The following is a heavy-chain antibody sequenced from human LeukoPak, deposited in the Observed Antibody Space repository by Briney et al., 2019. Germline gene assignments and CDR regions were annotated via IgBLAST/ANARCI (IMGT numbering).Heavy chain of an antibody. V-gene: IGHV3-23*01. CDR3: AKDGPHMEWLLENYWYFDL. J-gene: IGHJ2*01. D-gene: IGHD3-3*01. CDR2: TSGSGGST. Sequence: GGSLRLSCAASGFTFSSYAMSWVRQAPGKGLEWVSATSGSGGSTYYADSVKGRFTISRDNSKNTLYLQMNSLRAEDTAVYYCAKDGPHMEWLLENYWYFDLWGRGTLVTVSS. CDR1: GFTFSSYA.